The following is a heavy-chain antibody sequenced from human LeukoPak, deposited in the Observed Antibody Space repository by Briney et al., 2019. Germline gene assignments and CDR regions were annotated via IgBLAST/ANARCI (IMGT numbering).Heavy chain of an antibody. D-gene: IGHD6-13*01. CDR1: GFTFSSYA. V-gene: IGHV3-23*01. Sequence: GGSLRLSCAASGFTFSSYAMSWVRQAPAKGLEWVSAISGSGGSTYYADSVKGRFTISRDNSKNTLYLQMNSLRAEDTAVYYCAKDPSFSIAAAGTDYWGQGTLVTVSS. CDR3: AKDPSFSIAAAGTDY. J-gene: IGHJ4*02. CDR2: ISGSGGST.